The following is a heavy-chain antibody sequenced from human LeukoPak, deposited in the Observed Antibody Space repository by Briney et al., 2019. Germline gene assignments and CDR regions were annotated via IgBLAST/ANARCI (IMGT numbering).Heavy chain of an antibody. CDR1: GGSISSYH. Sequence: SETLSLTCTVSGGSISSYHWSWIRQPPGKGLEWIGYIYYSGSTNYNPSLKSRVTISVDTSKNQFSLKLSSVTAADTAAYYCATSSYGDFHNVFDIWGQGTMVTVSS. J-gene: IGHJ3*02. CDR2: IYYSGST. CDR3: ATSSYGDFHNVFDI. D-gene: IGHD4-17*01. V-gene: IGHV4-59*01.